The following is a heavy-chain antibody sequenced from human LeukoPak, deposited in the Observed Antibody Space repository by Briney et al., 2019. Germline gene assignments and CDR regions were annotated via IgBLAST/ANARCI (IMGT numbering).Heavy chain of an antibody. V-gene: IGHV4-39*01. CDR3: TRGYDISGHTFDY. J-gene: IGHJ4*02. D-gene: IGHD3-22*01. CDR1: GGSIGSSSYY. Sequence: SETLSLTCTFSGGSIGSSSYYWGWIRQPPGKGLEWVGSTYYSGNTYYNPSLKSRVTISVDTSENQFSLKLNSVTAADTAVYYCTRGYDISGHTFDYWGQGTLVTVSS. CDR2: TYYSGNT.